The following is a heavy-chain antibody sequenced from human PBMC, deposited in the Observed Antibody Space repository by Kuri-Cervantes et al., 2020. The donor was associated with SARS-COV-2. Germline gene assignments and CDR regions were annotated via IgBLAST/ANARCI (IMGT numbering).Heavy chain of an antibody. V-gene: IGHV3-7*01. Sequence: LSLTCAASGFTFSSYEMNWVRQAPGKGLEWVANIKQDGSEKYYVDSVKGRFTISRDNAKNSLYLQMNSLRAEDTAVYYCARDPGITMIGAFDIWGQGTMVT. CDR2: IKQDGSEK. CDR3: ARDPGITMIGAFDI. D-gene: IGHD3-22*01. CDR1: GFTFSSYE. J-gene: IGHJ3*02.